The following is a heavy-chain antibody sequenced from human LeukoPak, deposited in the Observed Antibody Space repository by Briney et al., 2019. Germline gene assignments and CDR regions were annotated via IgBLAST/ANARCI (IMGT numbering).Heavy chain of an antibody. CDR1: GFTFATYG. CDR3: AKDLHWGFDY. J-gene: IGHJ4*02. V-gene: IGHV3-23*01. D-gene: IGHD7-27*01. Sequence: PGGSLRLSCAVSGFTFATYGMSWVRQAPGKGLEWVSALSGNGLKTYYADSVKGRFTISRDNSEDTLYLQMNSLRAEDTAVYYCAKDLHWGFDYWGQGTLVTVSS. CDR2: LSGNGLKT.